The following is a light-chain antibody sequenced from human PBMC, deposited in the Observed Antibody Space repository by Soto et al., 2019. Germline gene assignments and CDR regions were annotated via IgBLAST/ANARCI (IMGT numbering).Light chain of an antibody. CDR1: QSVSSY. Sequence: EIVLTHSPATLFLSPGERATLSCMASQSVSSYLAWYQQKPGQAPRLLIYDASNRATGIPARFSGSGSGTDFTLTISSLEPEDFAVYYCQQRSNWSWTFGQGTKVDIK. V-gene: IGKV3-11*01. CDR3: QQRSNWSWT. CDR2: DAS. J-gene: IGKJ1*01.